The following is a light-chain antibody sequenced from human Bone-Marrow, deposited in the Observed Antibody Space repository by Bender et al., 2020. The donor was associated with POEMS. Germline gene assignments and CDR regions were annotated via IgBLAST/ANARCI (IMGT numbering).Light chain of an antibody. CDR3: CSYADGSNLV. CDR2: EVT. CDR1: SSDVGDYNS. Sequence: QSALTQPRSVSGSPGQSVTISCTGTSSDVGDYNSVSWYQRHPGKAPKLIIYEVTKRPSGVSSRFSGSKSGNTASLTISGLQADDEAVYYCCSYADGSNLVFGGGTKVTVL. J-gene: IGLJ2*01. V-gene: IGLV2-23*02.